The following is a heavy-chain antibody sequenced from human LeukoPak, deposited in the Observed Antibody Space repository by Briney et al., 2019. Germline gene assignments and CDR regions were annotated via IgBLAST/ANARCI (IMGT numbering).Heavy chain of an antibody. CDR2: IIPIFGIA. Sequence: GASVKVSCKASGGTFSSYAISWVRQAPGQGLEWMGRIIPIFGIANYAQKFQGRVTITADKSTSTAYVELSSLRSEDTAVYYCAREVVTTNRNWFDPWGQGTLVTVSS. V-gene: IGHV1-69*04. J-gene: IGHJ5*02. D-gene: IGHD4-11*01. CDR1: GGTFSSYA. CDR3: AREVVTTNRNWFDP.